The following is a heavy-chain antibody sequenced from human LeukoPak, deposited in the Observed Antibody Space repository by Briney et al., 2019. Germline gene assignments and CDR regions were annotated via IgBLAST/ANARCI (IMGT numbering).Heavy chain of an antibody. J-gene: IGHJ4*02. CDR3: ASVGHIAGTGDY. Sequence: GGSLRLSCAASGFTFSSYSMNWVRQAPGKGLEWVSSISSSSSYIYYADSVKGRFTISRDNAKNSLYPQMNSLRAEDTAVYYCASVGHIAGTGDYWGQGTLVTVSS. CDR1: GFTFSSYS. D-gene: IGHD6-13*01. V-gene: IGHV3-21*01. CDR2: ISSSSSYI.